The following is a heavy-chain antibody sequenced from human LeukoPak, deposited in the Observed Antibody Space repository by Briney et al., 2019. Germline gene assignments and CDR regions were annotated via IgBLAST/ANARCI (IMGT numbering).Heavy chain of an antibody. Sequence: PGGSLRLSCAASGFTFNNYGMHWVHQALGKGLEWVAVISYDGRNIHYPDSVKGRFTISRDISTDTLWLQMDSLRTEDTAVYYCAKGPLRGTAAAIDYWGQGTLVTVSS. J-gene: IGHJ4*02. CDR3: AKGPLRGTAAAIDY. CDR2: ISYDGRNI. V-gene: IGHV3-30*18. D-gene: IGHD2-2*01. CDR1: GFTFNNYG.